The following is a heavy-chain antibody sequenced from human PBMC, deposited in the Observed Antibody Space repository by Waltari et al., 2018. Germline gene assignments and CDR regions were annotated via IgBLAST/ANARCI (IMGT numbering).Heavy chain of an antibody. CDR3: ARDGGVNARGWFDP. Sequence: QVQLVQSGAEVKKPGASVNVSCEASGYTFPAHYMHWLRQPPGQGLEGMGWINPNTGATNYAQNFQGRFTMTRDTSISTVYLELINLRSDDTAVYYCARDGGVNARGWFDPWGQGSLVTVSS. CDR1: GYTFPAHY. J-gene: IGHJ5*02. CDR2: INPNTGAT. D-gene: IGHD3-10*01. V-gene: IGHV1-2*02.